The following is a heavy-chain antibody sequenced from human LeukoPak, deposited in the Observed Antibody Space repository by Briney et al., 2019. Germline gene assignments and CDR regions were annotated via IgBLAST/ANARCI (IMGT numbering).Heavy chain of an antibody. J-gene: IGHJ4*02. CDR2: ISSSSSYI. CDR3: ARGPYSSSSPFDY. D-gene: IGHD6-6*01. Sequence: GGSLRLSCAASGFTFSSYSMNWVRQAPGKGLEWVSSISSSSSYIYYADSVKGRFTISRDNAKNSLYLQMNSLRAEDTAVYYCARGPYSSSSPFDYWDQGTLVTVSS. V-gene: IGHV3-21*01. CDR1: GFTFSSYS.